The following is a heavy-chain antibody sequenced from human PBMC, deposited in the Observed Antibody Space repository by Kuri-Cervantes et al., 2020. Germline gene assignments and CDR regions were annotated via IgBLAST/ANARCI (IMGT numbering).Heavy chain of an antibody. Sequence: GGSLRLSCAASGFTFSSYAMSWVRQAPGKGLEWVSVIYSGGSTYYADSVKGRFTISRDNSKNTLYLQMNSLRAEDTAVYYCARGQRGYSYASYYYYGMDVWGQGTTVTVS. CDR3: ARGQRGYSYASYYYYGMDV. J-gene: IGHJ6*02. D-gene: IGHD5-18*01. CDR1: GFTFSSYA. V-gene: IGHV3-53*01. CDR2: IYSGGST.